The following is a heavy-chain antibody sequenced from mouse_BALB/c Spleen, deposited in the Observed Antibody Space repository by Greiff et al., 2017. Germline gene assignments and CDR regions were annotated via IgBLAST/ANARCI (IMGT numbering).Heavy chain of an antibody. D-gene: IGHD2-14*01. Sequence: VQLKESGGGLVKPGGSLKLSCAASGFTFSSYAMSWVRQTPEKRLEWVATISSGGSYTYYPDSVKGRFTISRDNAKNTLYLQMSSLRSEDTAMYYCARHYRYEEAWFAYWGQGTLVTVSA. J-gene: IGHJ3*01. CDR3: ARHYRYEEAWFAY. V-gene: IGHV5-9-3*01. CDR1: GFTFSSYA. CDR2: ISSGGSYT.